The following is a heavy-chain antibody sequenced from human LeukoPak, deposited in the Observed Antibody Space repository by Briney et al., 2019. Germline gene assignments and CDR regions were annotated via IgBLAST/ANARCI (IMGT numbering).Heavy chain of an antibody. CDR1: GFTFSNYA. Sequence: PGGSLRLSCAASGFTFSNYAMSWVRQAPGKGLEWVSAISGSGGSTYYTDSVKGRFTISRDNSKNTLYLQMNSLRAEDTAVYYCAKTTLTYYYDSSGYSNAEYFQHWGQGTLVTVSS. CDR3: AKTTLTYYYDSSGYSNAEYFQH. CDR2: ISGSGGST. D-gene: IGHD3-22*01. J-gene: IGHJ1*01. V-gene: IGHV3-23*01.